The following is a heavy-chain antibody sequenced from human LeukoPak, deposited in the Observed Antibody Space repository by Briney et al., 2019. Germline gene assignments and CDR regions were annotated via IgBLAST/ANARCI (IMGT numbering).Heavy chain of an antibody. D-gene: IGHD6-13*01. Sequence: PSETLSLTCTVSGGSISSGDYYWSWVRQPPGKGLEWIGEIYHSGSINYNPSLKSRVTISIDKSKNQFSLKLSSVTAADTAVYYCASLYGSSWPPFDYWGQGTLVTVSS. CDR3: ASLYGSSWPPFDY. V-gene: IGHV4-4*02. J-gene: IGHJ4*02. CDR1: GGSISSGDYY. CDR2: IYHSGSI.